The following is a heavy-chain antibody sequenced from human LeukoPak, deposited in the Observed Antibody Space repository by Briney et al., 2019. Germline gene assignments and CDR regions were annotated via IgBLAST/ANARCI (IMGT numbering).Heavy chain of an antibody. CDR3: AAARNLWEASDY. D-gene: IGHD1-26*01. CDR1: GFTFTSSA. CDR2: IVVGSGNT. Sequence: SVKVSCKASGFTFTSSAVQWVRQARGQRLEWIGWIVVGSGNTNYAQKFQERVTITRDMSTSTAYMELSSLRSEDTAVYYCAAARNLWEASDYWGQGTLVTVSS. J-gene: IGHJ4*02. V-gene: IGHV1-58*01.